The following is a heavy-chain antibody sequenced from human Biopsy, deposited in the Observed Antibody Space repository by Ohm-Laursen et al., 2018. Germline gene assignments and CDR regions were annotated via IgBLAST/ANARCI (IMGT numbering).Heavy chain of an antibody. D-gene: IGHD2-2*01. Sequence: ASVKVSCKASGYTFSSYGINWVRQAPGQGLEWLGWISTYNGNTNYAQNLQGRVTMTTDTSTSTAYMELRSLRSDDTAVYYCARGGTLVVVPTAVLHSFDIWGQGTMVAVSS. CDR3: ARGGTLVVVPTAVLHSFDI. J-gene: IGHJ3*02. V-gene: IGHV1-18*01. CDR1: GYTFSSYG. CDR2: ISTYNGNT.